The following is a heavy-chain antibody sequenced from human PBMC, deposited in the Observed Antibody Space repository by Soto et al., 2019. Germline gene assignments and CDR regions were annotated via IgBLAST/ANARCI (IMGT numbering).Heavy chain of an antibody. Sequence: NPSETLSLTCTVSGGSISSYYWSWIRQPAGKGLEWIGRIYTSGSTNYNPSLKSRVTMSVDTSKNQFSLKLSSVTAADTAVYYCAREGRVVVAAKYFDYWGQGTLVTVSS. CDR1: GGSISSYY. CDR3: AREGRVVVAAKYFDY. J-gene: IGHJ4*02. D-gene: IGHD2-15*01. CDR2: IYTSGST. V-gene: IGHV4-4*07.